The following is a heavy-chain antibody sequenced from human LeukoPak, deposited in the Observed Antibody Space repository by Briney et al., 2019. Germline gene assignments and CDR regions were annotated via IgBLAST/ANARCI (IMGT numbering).Heavy chain of an antibody. D-gene: IGHD3-3*01. J-gene: IGHJ4*02. Sequence: SETPSLTCTVSGGSISSYYWSWIRQPPGKGLEWIGYIYYSGSTNYNPSLKSRVTISVDTSKNQFSLKLSSVTAADTAVYYCARDHTHFFRGHFGVVTLFDYWGQGTLVTVSS. CDR2: IYYSGST. V-gene: IGHV4-59*12. CDR3: ARDHTHFFRGHFGVVTLFDY. CDR1: GGSISSYY.